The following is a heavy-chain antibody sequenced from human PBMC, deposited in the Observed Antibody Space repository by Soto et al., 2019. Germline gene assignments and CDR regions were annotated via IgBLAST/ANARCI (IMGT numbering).Heavy chain of an antibody. Sequence: EPLSVTCTVAGGSISSRDGYWSWIRQPPGKGLEWIGYIYYSGSTNYNPSLKSRVTISVDTSKNQFSLKLSSVTAADTAVYYCARSDGRYWGQGTLVTVSS. CDR2: IYYSGST. CDR3: ARSDGRY. V-gene: IGHV4-61*08. CDR1: GGSISSRDGY. J-gene: IGHJ4*02.